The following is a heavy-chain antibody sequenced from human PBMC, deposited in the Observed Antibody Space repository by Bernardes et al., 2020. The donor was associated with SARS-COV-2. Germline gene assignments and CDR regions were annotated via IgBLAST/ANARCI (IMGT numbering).Heavy chain of an antibody. CDR3: ARAGELTIFGVVTGYYYYGMDV. Sequence: GGSLRLSCAASGFTFSSYGMHWVRQAPGKGLEWVAVISYDGSNKYYADSVKGRFTISRDNSKNTLYLQMNSLRAEDTAVYYCARAGELTIFGVVTGYYYYGMDVWGQGTTVTVSS. J-gene: IGHJ6*02. V-gene: IGHV3-30*03. CDR1: GFTFSSYG. CDR2: ISYDGSNK. D-gene: IGHD3-3*01.